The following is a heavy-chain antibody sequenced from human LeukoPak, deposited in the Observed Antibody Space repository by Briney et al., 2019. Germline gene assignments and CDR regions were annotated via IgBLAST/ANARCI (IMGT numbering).Heavy chain of an antibody. CDR1: GYGFTSYW. CDR2: IYPGDSDN. Sequence: GEALQISCKGSGYGFTSYWIGWGRPMPGKGLGWMGIIYPGDSDNRYSTSFQGQVTISADKSISTAYLQWSSLKASDTAMYYCARGQWLFQHWGQGTLVTVSS. D-gene: IGHD6-19*01. CDR3: ARGQWLFQH. V-gene: IGHV5-51*01. J-gene: IGHJ1*01.